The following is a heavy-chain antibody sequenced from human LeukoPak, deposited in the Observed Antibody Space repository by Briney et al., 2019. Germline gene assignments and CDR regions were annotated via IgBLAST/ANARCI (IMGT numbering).Heavy chain of an antibody. CDR1: GFTFSSYE. CDR2: ISSSGSTI. J-gene: IGHJ3*02. Sequence: GGSLRLSCAASGFTFSSYEMNWVRQAPGKGLEWVSYISSSGSTIYYADSVKGRFTISRDNAKNSLYLQVNSLRAEDTAVYYYARVGYDSSGYYSAFDIWGQGTMVTVSS. D-gene: IGHD3-22*01. CDR3: ARVGYDSSGYYSAFDI. V-gene: IGHV3-48*03.